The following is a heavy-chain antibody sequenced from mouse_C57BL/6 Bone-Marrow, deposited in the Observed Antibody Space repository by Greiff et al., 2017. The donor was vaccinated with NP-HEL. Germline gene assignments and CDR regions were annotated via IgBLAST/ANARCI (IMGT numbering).Heavy chain of an antibody. D-gene: IGHD2-5*01. CDR3: TTTYYSKEFAY. CDR1: GFNIKEDY. CDR2: IDPENGDT. V-gene: IGHV14-4*01. J-gene: IGHJ3*01. Sequence: VQLQQSGAELVRPGASVKLSCTASGFNIKEDYMHWVKQRPEQGLEWIGWIDPENGDTEYASKFQGKATITADTSSNTAYLQLSSLTSEDTAVYYCTTTYYSKEFAYWGQGTLVTVSA.